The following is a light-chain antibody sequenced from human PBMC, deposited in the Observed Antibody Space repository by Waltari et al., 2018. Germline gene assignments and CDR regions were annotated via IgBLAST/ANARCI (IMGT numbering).Light chain of an antibody. CDR1: SSDVGNYKR. J-gene: IGLJ2*01. CDR2: AVS. CDR3: SSYAGSSKGV. V-gene: IGLV2-23*02. Sequence: QSALTQPASVSGSPGQSITISCTGTSSDVGNYKRVSWYQQHPGKAPNLMIYAVSKRPSGVSDRFSGSKSGDMASLTISGLQPEDEAEYFCSSYAGSSKGVFGGGTKVTVL.